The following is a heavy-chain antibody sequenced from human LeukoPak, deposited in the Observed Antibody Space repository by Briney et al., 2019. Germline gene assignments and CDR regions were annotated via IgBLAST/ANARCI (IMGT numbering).Heavy chain of an antibody. CDR3: ARVLGQQLVRGWFDP. CDR1: GGTFSSYA. D-gene: IGHD6-13*01. Sequence: SVKFSCKASGGTFSSYAISWVRQAPRQGHEWMGGIIPIFGTANYAQKFQGRVTITTDESTSTAYMELSSLRSEDTAVYYCARVLGQQLVRGWFDPWGQGTLVSVSS. CDR2: IIPIFGTA. J-gene: IGHJ5*02. V-gene: IGHV1-69*05.